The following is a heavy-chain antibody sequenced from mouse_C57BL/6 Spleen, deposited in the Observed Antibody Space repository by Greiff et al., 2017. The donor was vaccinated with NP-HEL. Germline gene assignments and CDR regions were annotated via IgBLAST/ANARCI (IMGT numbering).Heavy chain of an antibody. Sequence: QVQLQQPGAELVRPGSSVKLSCKASGYTFTSYWMHWVKQRPIQGLEWIGNIDPSDSETHYNQKFKDKATLTVDKSSSTAYMQLSSRTSEDSAVYYCARYWTAQATWFAYWGQGTLVTVSA. D-gene: IGHD3-2*02. V-gene: IGHV1-52*01. CDR3: ARYWTAQATWFAY. CDR1: GYTFTSYW. J-gene: IGHJ3*01. CDR2: IDPSDSET.